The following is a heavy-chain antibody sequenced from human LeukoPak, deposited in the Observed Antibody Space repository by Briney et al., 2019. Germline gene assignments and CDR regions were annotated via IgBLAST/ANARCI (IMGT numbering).Heavy chain of an antibody. CDR3: ARGRGSSDWYYCDN. D-gene: IGHD6-19*01. CDR1: GYTFTNYG. V-gene: IGHV1-18*04. J-gene: IGHJ4*02. Sequence: ASVKVSCKASGYTFTNYGITWVRQAPGQGLEWMGWINAYNGYTNYAQKIQDRVTVTTDTSTSTAYMEMRSLRSDDPAVYYCARGRGSSDWYYCDNWGQGTLVTVSS. CDR2: INAYNGYT.